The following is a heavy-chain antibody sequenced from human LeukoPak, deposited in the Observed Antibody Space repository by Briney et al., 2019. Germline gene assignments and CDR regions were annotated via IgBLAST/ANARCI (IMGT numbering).Heavy chain of an antibody. CDR1: GYTFTGYY. V-gene: IGHV1-2*04. Sequence: ASVKVSCKASGYTFTGYYMHWVRQAPGQGLEWMGWINPNSGGTNYAQKFQGWVTMTRGTSISTAYMELSRLRSDDTAVYYCAREGARIAAARVEAFDIWGQGTMVTVSS. D-gene: IGHD6-13*01. CDR2: INPNSGGT. J-gene: IGHJ3*02. CDR3: AREGARIAAARVEAFDI.